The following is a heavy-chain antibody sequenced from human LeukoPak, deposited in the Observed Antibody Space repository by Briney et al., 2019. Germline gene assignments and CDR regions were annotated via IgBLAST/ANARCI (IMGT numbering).Heavy chain of an antibody. CDR2: ISSSSSYI. D-gene: IGHD3-22*01. V-gene: IGHV3-21*01. CDR3: ARDSGGYYDTTGLWGDF. Sequence: GGSLRLSCAASGFTFSNYWMSWVRQAPGKGLEWVSSISSSSSYIYYADSVKGRFTISRDNAENSLYLQMNSLRAEDTAVYYCARDSGGYYDTTGLWGDFWGQGTMVTVSS. J-gene: IGHJ3*01. CDR1: GFTFSNYW.